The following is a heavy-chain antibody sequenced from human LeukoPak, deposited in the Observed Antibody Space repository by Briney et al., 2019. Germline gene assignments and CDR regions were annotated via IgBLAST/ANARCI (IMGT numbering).Heavy chain of an antibody. CDR2: VSAYNGNT. J-gene: IGHJ5*02. V-gene: IGHV1-18*01. CDR3: ARVDRRAPPILPINGENNWFDP. CDR1: GGTFSSYT. D-gene: IGHD2-8*01. Sequence: ASVKVSCKASGGTFSSYTISWVRQAPGQGLEWLGWVSAYNGNTNYAQKFQVRVTMTTDTSTSTAYMELRSLRSDDTAVYYCARVDRRAPPILPINGENNWFDPWGQGTLVTVSS.